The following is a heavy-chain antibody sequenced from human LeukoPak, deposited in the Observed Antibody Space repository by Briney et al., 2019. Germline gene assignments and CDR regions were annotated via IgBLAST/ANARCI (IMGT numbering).Heavy chain of an antibody. CDR1: GGTFSSYA. D-gene: IGHD1-26*01. Sequence: SVKVSCKASGGTFSSYAISWVRQAPGQGLEWMGGIIPIFGTANYAQKFQGRVTITADESTSTAYMELSSLRSEDTAVYYCASLGATGYYYYYYYMGVWGKGTTVTVSS. J-gene: IGHJ6*03. CDR2: IIPIFGTA. CDR3: ASLGATGYYYYYYYMGV. V-gene: IGHV1-69*13.